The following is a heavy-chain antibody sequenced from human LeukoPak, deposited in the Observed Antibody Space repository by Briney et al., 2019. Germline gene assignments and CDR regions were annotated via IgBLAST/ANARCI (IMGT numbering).Heavy chain of an antibody. D-gene: IGHD5-24*01. CDR3: AKQPDGSLDY. V-gene: IGHV3-23*01. Sequence: AGGSLRLSCAASGFTFSSYVMSWVRQAPGKGLEWVSAISGSGGSTYYADSVKGRFTISRDNTKNTLYLQMNSLRAEDTAVYYCAKQPDGSLDYWGQGTLVTVSS. J-gene: IGHJ4*02. CDR1: GFTFSSYV. CDR2: ISGSGGST.